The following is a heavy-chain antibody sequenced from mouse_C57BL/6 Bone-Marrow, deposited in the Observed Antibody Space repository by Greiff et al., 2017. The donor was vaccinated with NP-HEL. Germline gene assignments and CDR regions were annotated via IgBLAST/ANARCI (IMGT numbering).Heavy chain of an antibody. CDR2: ISYDGSN. V-gene: IGHV3-6*01. Sequence: ESGPGLVKPSQSLSLTCSVTGYSITSGYYWNWIRQFPGNKLEWMGYISYDGSNNYNPSLKNRISITRDTSKNQCFLKLNSVTTEDTATYYCARDNFDYWGQGTTLTVSS. J-gene: IGHJ2*01. CDR1: GYSITSGYY. CDR3: ARDNFDY.